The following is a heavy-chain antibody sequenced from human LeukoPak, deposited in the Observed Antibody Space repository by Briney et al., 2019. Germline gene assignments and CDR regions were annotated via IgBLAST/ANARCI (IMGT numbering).Heavy chain of an antibody. V-gene: IGHV3-48*04. CDR2: ISSSSSTI. J-gene: IGHJ4*02. Sequence: GGSLRLSCAASGFTFSSYSMNWVRQAPGKGLEWVSYISSSSSTIYYADSVKGRFTISRDNAKDTLYLQMNSLRAEDTAVYYCARRIQGMAPYYFDYWGQGTLVTVSS. CDR3: ARRIQGMAPYYFDY. D-gene: IGHD5-24*01. CDR1: GFTFSSYS.